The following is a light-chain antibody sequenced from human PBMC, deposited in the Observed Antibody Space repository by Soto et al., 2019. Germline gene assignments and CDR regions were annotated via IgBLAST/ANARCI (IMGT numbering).Light chain of an antibody. Sequence: EIVLTQSPCTLSLSPGERATLFCRASQSVTTSKLAWYQQKGGQAPRLLIYGASTRATGVPARFSGSGSGTEFTLTISSLQSEDFAVYYCQHYSNWPPETFGQGTKVDIK. J-gene: IGKJ1*01. CDR2: GAS. CDR3: QHYSNWPPET. V-gene: IGKV3-15*01. CDR1: QSVTTSK.